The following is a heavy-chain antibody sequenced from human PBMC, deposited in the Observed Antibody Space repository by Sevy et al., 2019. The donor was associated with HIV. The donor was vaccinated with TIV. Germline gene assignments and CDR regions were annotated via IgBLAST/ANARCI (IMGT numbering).Heavy chain of an antibody. V-gene: IGHV4-34*01. Sequence: SETLSLTCAVYGGSFSGYYWTGIGQPPGKGLGWIGEIIPRGITNYNPSLKSRVTISIDTSKNQFSLKVKSVTAADTAIYYCARGQWEHPYWGQGTQVTVSS. CDR2: IIPRGIT. CDR3: ARGQWEHPY. J-gene: IGHJ4*02. CDR1: GGSFSGYY. D-gene: IGHD1-26*01.